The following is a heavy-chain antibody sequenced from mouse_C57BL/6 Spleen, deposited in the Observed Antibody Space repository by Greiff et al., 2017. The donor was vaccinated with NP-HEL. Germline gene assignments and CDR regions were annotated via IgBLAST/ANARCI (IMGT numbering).Heavy chain of an antibody. Sequence: QKQSGPELVKPGASVKLSCKASGYTFTSYDINWVKQRPGQGLEWIGWIDPRDGSTKYNEKFKGKATLTVDTSSSTAYMELHSLTSEDSAVYFCAGRLRRRDWYFGVWGTGTTVTVSS. CDR2: IDPRDGST. J-gene: IGHJ1*03. V-gene: IGHV1-85*01. D-gene: IGHD2-4*01. CDR1: GYTFTSYD. CDR3: AGRLRRRDWYFGV.